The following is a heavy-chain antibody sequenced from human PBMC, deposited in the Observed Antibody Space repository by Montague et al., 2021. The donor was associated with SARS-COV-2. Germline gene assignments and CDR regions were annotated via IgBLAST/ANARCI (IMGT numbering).Heavy chain of an antibody. CDR3: ALNYFRVRSWYGMDV. CDR1: GGSISSGGYY. V-gene: IGHV4-31*03. D-gene: IGHD3-10*01. CDR2: IYYSGST. Sequence: TLCLTCTVSGGSISSGGYYRSWIRQHPGKGLEWIGYIYYSGSTYYNPSLKSRVTISVDTSKNQFSLKLSSVTAADTAVYYCALNYFRVRSWYGMDVWGQGTAVTVSS. J-gene: IGHJ6*02.